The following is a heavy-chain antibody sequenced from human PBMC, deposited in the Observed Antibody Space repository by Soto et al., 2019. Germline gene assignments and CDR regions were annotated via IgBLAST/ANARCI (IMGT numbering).Heavy chain of an antibody. J-gene: IGHJ4*02. CDR1: GGTFSSYT. D-gene: IGHD3-22*01. CDR3: ATSYDSSGYYSNY. CDR2: IIPILGIA. V-gene: IGHV1-69*02. Sequence: QVQLVQSGAEVKKPGSSVKVSCKASGGTFSSYTISWVRQAPGQGLEWMGRIIPILGIANYAQKFQGRVTITADKATRTAYMELSSLRSEDTAVYYCATSYDSSGYYSNYWGQGTLVTVSS.